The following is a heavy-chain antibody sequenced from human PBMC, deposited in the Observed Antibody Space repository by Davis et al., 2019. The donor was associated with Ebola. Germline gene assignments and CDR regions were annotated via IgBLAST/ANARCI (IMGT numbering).Heavy chain of an antibody. CDR3: ARGVGATTGWFDP. D-gene: IGHD1-26*01. Sequence: GESLKISCAASGFTFSSYAMHWVRQAPGKGLEWVAVISYDGSNKYYADSVKGRFTISRDNSKNTLYLQMNSLRAEDTAVYYCARGVGATTGWFDPWGQGTLVTVSS. J-gene: IGHJ5*02. CDR1: GFTFSSYA. V-gene: IGHV3-30-3*01. CDR2: ISYDGSNK.